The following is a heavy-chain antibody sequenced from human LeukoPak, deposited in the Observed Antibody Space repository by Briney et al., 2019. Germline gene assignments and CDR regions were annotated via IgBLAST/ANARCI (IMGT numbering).Heavy chain of an antibody. J-gene: IGHJ4*02. CDR1: GYTFTGYY. Sequence: AAVKVSCKASGYTFTGYYMHWVRQAPGQGLEWMGWINPNSGGTNYAQKFQGRVTMTRDTSISTAYMELSRLRSDDTAVYYCAREGVSYERDLDFWGQGTLVTVSS. V-gene: IGHV1-2*02. CDR3: AREGVSYERDLDF. CDR2: INPNSGGT. D-gene: IGHD1-26*01.